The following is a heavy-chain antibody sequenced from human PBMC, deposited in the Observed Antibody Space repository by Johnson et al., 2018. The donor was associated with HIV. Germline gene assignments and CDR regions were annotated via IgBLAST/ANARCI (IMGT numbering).Heavy chain of an antibody. CDR1: GFMFSYYA. D-gene: IGHD3-22*01. Sequence: VQLVESGGGVVQPGRSLRLSCAASGFMFSYYAMHWVRQAPGKGLEWVANIQQDGSEKYYVDSMKGRFTISRDNSKNTLYLQMNSLRAEDTAVYYCARSRYDSSGYGIWGQGTMVTVSS. J-gene: IGHJ3*02. CDR2: IQQDGSEK. V-gene: IGHV3-7*01. CDR3: ARSRYDSSGYGI.